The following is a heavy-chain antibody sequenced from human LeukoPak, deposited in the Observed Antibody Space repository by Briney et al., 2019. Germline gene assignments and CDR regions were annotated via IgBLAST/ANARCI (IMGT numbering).Heavy chain of an antibody. CDR3: ARDLYSYHRGIIDS. D-gene: IGHD4-11*01. CDR1: GFTFSSYA. J-gene: IGHJ5*01. CDR2: ISGSGGST. Sequence: GGSLRLSCAASGFTFSSYAMSWVRQAPGKGLEWVSAISGSGGSTYYADSVKGRFTISRDNSKNRLYLQMGSLRTEDMAVYYCARDLYSYHRGIIDSWGLGTLVTVSS. V-gene: IGHV3-23*01.